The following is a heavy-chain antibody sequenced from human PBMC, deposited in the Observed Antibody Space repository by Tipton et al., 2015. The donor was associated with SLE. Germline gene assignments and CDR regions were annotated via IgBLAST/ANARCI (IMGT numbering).Heavy chain of an antibody. V-gene: IGHV4-34*01. D-gene: IGHD4-23*01. CDR1: GGSFSGYH. CDR3: ARDDDYGGNSGFDY. J-gene: IGHJ4*02. CDR2: VYHSGRT. Sequence: TLSLTCAVYGGSFSGYHWTWIRQPPGKGLEWIGEVYHSGRTDSNPSLKSRVTISVDTSKNQFSLKLSSVTAADTAVYYCARDDDYGGNSGFDYWGQGTLVTVSS.